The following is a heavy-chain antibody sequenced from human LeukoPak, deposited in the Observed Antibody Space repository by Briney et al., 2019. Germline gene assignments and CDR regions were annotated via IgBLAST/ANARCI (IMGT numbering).Heavy chain of an antibody. CDR1: GGTFSSYA. CDR3: ARRLGGVYFDY. J-gene: IGHJ4*02. D-gene: IGHD1-26*01. Sequence: ASVKVSCKASGGTFSSYAISWVRQAPGQGLEWMGRIIPILGIANYAQKFQGRVTITADKSTSTAYMELSSLRSEDTAVYYCARRLGGVYFDYWGQGTLVTVSS. V-gene: IGHV1-69*04. CDR2: IIPILGIA.